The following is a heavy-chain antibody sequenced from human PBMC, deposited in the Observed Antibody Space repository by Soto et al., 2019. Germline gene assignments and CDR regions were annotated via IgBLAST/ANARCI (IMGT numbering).Heavy chain of an antibody. D-gene: IGHD3-10*01. Sequence: QVQLVQSGAEVKKPGASVKVSCKASGYTFTSYGVSWVRQAPGQGLEWMGWISGYNGNTNYAQKLQGRATLTTDTSTSTAYMEQRSLRSDATAVYYCARAGKYYYGSGSPYYYGMDVWGQGITVTVSS. CDR3: ARAGKYYYGSGSPYYYGMDV. J-gene: IGHJ6*01. CDR2: ISGYNGNT. V-gene: IGHV1-18*04. CDR1: GYTFTSYG.